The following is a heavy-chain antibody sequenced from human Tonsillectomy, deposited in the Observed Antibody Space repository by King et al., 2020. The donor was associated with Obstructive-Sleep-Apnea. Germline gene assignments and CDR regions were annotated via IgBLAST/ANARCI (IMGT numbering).Heavy chain of an antibody. J-gene: IGHJ4*02. CDR3: ARASGTVIRIDY. CDR1: GGSITSGYYY. D-gene: IGHD4-23*01. V-gene: IGHV4-30-4*01. CDR2: IYYSGST. Sequence: VQLQESGPGLVKPSQTLSLTFAVSGGSITSGYYYWGWIRQPPGKGLEWIGYIYYSGSTYYNPSLKSRVSISVDTSKNHISLKLSSVTAADTAVYYCARASGTVIRIDYWGQGTLVTVSS.